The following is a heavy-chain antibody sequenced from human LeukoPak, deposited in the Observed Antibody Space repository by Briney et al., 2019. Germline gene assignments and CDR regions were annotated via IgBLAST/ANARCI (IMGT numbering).Heavy chain of an antibody. CDR2: ISYDGSNK. V-gene: IGHV3-30*18. D-gene: IGHD6-13*01. Sequence: PGGSLRLSCAASGFTFSSYGMHWVRQAPGKGLEWVAVISYDGSNKYYADFVKGRFTISRDNSKNTLYLQMNSLRAEDTAVYYCAKGGSSWVFDHWGQGTLVTVSS. CDR1: GFTFSSYG. J-gene: IGHJ4*02. CDR3: AKGGSSWVFDH.